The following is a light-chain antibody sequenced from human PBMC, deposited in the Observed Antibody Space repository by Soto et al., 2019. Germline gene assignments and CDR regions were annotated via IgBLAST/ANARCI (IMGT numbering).Light chain of an antibody. CDR1: SSNIGNNY. J-gene: IGLJ3*02. V-gene: IGLV1-51*01. CDR3: GTWDSSLSAGV. CDR2: DND. Sequence: QSVLTRPPSVSAAPGQKVTISCSGSSSNIGNNYVSWYQQLPGTAPKLLIYDNDKRPSGIPDRFSGSKSGTSATLDITGLQTGDEADYYCGTWDSSLSAGVFGGGTKLTVL.